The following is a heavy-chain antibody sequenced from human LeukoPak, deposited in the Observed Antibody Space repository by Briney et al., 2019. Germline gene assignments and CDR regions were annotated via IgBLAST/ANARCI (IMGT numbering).Heavy chain of an antibody. D-gene: IGHD1-26*01. CDR3: ARGEGYYYGMDV. Sequence: SQTLSLTCAVSGGSISSGGYSWSWIRQPSGKGLEWIGYIYHSGSTYYNPSLKSRVTISVDRSKNQFSLKLSSVTAADTAVYYCARGEGYYYGMDVWGQGTTVTVSS. CDR2: IYHSGST. J-gene: IGHJ6*02. V-gene: IGHV4-30-2*01. CDR1: GGSISSGGYS.